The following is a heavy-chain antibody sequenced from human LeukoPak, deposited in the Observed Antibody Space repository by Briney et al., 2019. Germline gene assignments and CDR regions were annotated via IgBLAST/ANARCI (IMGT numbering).Heavy chain of an antibody. Sequence: GASVKVSCKASGYTFTDYYMHWVPQAPGKGLEWMGRVDPEDGETIYAEKFQGRVTITADTSTDTAYMELSSLRSEDTAVYYCATSWFWVQLERTDAFDIWGQGTMVTVSS. CDR3: ATSWFWVQLERTDAFDI. CDR1: GYTFTDYY. D-gene: IGHD1-1*01. V-gene: IGHV1-69-2*01. CDR2: VDPEDGET. J-gene: IGHJ3*02.